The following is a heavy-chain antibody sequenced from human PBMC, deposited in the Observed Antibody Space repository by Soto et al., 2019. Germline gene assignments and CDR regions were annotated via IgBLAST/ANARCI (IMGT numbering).Heavy chain of an antibody. D-gene: IGHD3-22*01. CDR2: ISYDGSNK. CDR1: GFTFSSYA. CDR3: ARDLGITMIVVVIDGMDV. Sequence: GGSLRLSCAASGFTFSSYAMHWVRQAPGKGLEWVAVISYDGSNKYYADSVKGRFTISRDNSKNTLYLQMNSLRAEDTAVYYCARDLGITMIVVVIDGMDVWGQGTTVTVSS. V-gene: IGHV3-30-3*01. J-gene: IGHJ6*02.